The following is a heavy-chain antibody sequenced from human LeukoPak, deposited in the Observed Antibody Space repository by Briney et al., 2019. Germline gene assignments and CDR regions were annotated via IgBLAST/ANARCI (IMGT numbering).Heavy chain of an antibody. CDR2: IKQDGSEK. Sequence: GGSLRLSCVASGFTFSDYWMSWVRQAPGKGLEWVANIKQDGSEKYYVDSVKGRFTISRDNAKNSLYLQMNSLRAEDTAVYYCARSRSAPGYSGYDYVTDAFDIWGQGTMVTVSS. CDR1: GFTFSDYW. CDR3: ARSRSAPGYSGYDYVTDAFDI. D-gene: IGHD5-12*01. V-gene: IGHV3-7*01. J-gene: IGHJ3*02.